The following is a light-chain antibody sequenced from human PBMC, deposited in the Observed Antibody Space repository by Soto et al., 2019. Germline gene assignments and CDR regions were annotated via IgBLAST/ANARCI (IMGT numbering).Light chain of an antibody. J-gene: IGKJ1*01. CDR2: DVS. V-gene: IGKV1-39*01. CDR3: QQSYSTPRT. CDR1: LGVSTT. Sequence: DIQMTQSPSSLSASVGDRVTITCRASLGVSTTLAWYQQKPGKAPKLLIFDVSTLERGVPSRFSGSGFGTDFTLTINSLQPEDFATYYCQQSYSTPRTFGQGTKVDIK.